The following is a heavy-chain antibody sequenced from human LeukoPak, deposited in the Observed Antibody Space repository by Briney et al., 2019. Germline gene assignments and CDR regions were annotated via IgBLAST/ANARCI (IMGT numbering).Heavy chain of an antibody. CDR3: ARHSGSGSLSRPFDP. CDR1: GASVSSGSIY. V-gene: IGHV4-39*01. CDR2: IYYTGST. Sequence: PSETLSLTCSVSGASVSSGSIYWGWLRQSPGKGLEWIATIYYTGSTYYDPSLKSRVSISIDTSNNQFSLNVKSVSAADTAVYYCARHSGSGSLSRPFDPWGQGTLVTVTS. D-gene: IGHD3-10*01. J-gene: IGHJ5*02.